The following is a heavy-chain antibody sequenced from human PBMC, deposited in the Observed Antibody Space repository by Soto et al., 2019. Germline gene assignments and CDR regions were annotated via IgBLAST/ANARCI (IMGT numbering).Heavy chain of an antibody. CDR2: INSDGSRT. Sequence: EVQLVESGGGLVQPGGPLRLSCAASGFTFSSYWMHWVRQAPGKGLVWVSRINSDGSRTIYADSVKGRFTVSRDNAKNMLYLQMSSLRAEDTAVYYCTIFGVVVKSDGFDIWGQGTMVTVSS. D-gene: IGHD3-3*01. CDR1: GFTFSSYW. CDR3: TIFGVVVKSDGFDI. J-gene: IGHJ3*02. V-gene: IGHV3-74*01.